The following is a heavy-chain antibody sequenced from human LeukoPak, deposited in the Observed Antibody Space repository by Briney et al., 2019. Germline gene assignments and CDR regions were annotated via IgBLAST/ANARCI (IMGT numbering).Heavy chain of an antibody. CDR2: IYYSGST. CDR1: GGSISSGGYY. J-gene: IGHJ4*02. Sequence: SETLSLTCTVSGGSISSGGYYWSWIRQHPGKGLRWIGYIYYSGSTYYNPSLKSRVTISVDTSKNQFSLKLSSVTAADTAVYYCARAPSCSGGSCYPYYFDYWGQGTLVTVSS. D-gene: IGHD2-15*01. CDR3: ARAPSCSGGSCYPYYFDY. V-gene: IGHV4-31*03.